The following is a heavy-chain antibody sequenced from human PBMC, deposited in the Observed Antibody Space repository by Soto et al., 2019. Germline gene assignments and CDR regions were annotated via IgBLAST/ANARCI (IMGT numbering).Heavy chain of an antibody. J-gene: IGHJ2*01. D-gene: IGHD2-2*01. CDR3: ARGVGCCTTSCTDWYFDL. CDR1: GFTFRSYG. V-gene: IGHV3-33*01. Sequence: QVQLVESGGGVVQPGRSLRLSCVASGFTFRSYGMHWVRQAPGKGLEWVAVIWYDGSNKYYADSVKGRFTISRDKSKTTLYVQRNSPSVEDTAGYYCARGVGCCTTSCTDWYFDLWGRGALVTVSS. CDR2: IWYDGSNK.